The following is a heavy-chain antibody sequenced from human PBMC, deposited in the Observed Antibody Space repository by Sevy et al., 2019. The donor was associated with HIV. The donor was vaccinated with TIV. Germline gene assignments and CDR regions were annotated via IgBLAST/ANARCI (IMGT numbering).Heavy chain of an antibody. CDR1: GGSFSGDY. CDR3: ASCPRGAAHRVDY. Sequence: SETLSLTCAVYGGSFSGDYWSWIHQPPGKGLEWIGEINHSGSTNYNPSLKSRVTISVDTSKNQFSLKLSSVTAADTAVYYCASCPRGAAHRVDYWGQGTLVTVSS. CDR2: INHSGST. J-gene: IGHJ4*02. V-gene: IGHV4-34*01. D-gene: IGHD6-6*01.